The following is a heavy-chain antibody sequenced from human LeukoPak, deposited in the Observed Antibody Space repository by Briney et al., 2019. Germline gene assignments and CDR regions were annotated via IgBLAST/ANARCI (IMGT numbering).Heavy chain of an antibody. V-gene: IGHV1-69*04. Sequence: SVKVSCKASGGTFTSYTISWVRQAPGHGLEWMGRIIPILGIANYAQKFQGRVTITADTSTRTAYMELSSLRSEDTAVYYCAREDEYCTNGVCYLPGSQWGQGTLVTVSS. D-gene: IGHD2-8*01. CDR2: IIPILGIA. CDR3: AREDEYCTNGVCYLPGSQ. J-gene: IGHJ4*02. CDR1: GGTFTSYT.